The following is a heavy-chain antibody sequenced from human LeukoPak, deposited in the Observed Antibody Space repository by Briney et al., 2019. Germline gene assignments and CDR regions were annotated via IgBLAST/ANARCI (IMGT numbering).Heavy chain of an antibody. CDR3: ARVGGCSSTSCSWKYYNYYMDV. CDR2: IYYSVST. D-gene: IGHD2-2*01. V-gene: IGHV4-59*11. J-gene: IGHJ6*03. CDR1: GGSISTHY. Sequence: PSETLSLTCRVSGGSISTHYWSWSRQPPGRGGEWIGCIYYSVSTNYNPSIKSRVTISVDTSKNQFSLKLSAVTAADTAVYYCARVGGCSSTSCSWKYYNYYMDVWGKGTTVTVSS.